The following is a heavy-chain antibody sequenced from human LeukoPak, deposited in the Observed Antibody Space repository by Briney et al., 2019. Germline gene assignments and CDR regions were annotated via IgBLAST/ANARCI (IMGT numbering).Heavy chain of an antibody. CDR1: SGSFSGYY. CDR2: INHSGST. V-gene: IGHV4-34*01. Sequence: SETLSLTCAVYSGSFSGYYWSWIRQPPGKGLEWIGEINHSGSTNYNPSLKSRVTISVDTSKNQFSLKLSSVTAADTAVYYCASSCSGGSCHYYFDYWGQGTLVTVSS. CDR3: ASSCSGGSCHYYFDY. D-gene: IGHD2-15*01. J-gene: IGHJ4*02.